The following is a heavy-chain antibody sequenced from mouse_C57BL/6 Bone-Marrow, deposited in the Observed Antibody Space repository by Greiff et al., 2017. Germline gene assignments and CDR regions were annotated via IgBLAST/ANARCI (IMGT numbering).Heavy chain of an antibody. J-gene: IGHJ1*03. CDR3: ARSLLRQSLYWYFEG. CDR2: INPRNGGT. V-gene: IGHV1-53*01. CDR1: GYTFTSYW. D-gene: IGHD2-4*01. Sequence: QVQLQQPGTELVKPGASVKLSCKASGYTFTSYWMHWVKQRPGQGLEWIGNINPRNGGTNYNEKFKSKATLTVDKSSSTAYMQLSSLTSEDSAVYYCARSLLRQSLYWYFEGWGTGTTVTVAS.